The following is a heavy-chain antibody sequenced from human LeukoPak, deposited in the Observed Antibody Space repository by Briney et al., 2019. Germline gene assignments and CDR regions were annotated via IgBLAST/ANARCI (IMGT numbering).Heavy chain of an antibody. Sequence: GGSLRLSCAASGFTFSSYWMSWVRQAPGKGLEWVANIKQDGSEKYYVDSVKGRFTISRDNAKNSLYLQMNSLRAEDTAVYYCARIGPLDTAMVTVDYWGQGTLVTVSS. V-gene: IGHV3-7*01. CDR3: ARIGPLDTAMVTVDY. CDR1: GFTFSSYW. CDR2: IKQDGSEK. J-gene: IGHJ4*02. D-gene: IGHD5-18*01.